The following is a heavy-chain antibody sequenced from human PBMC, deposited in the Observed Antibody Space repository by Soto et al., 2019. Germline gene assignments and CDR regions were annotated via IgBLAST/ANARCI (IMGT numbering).Heavy chain of an antibody. CDR1: GGSISSGNYY. Sequence: SETLSLTCTVSGGSISSGNYYWSWIRQPPGKGLEWIGFIYYSGSTNYKPSLKSRVTISVDTSKKQFSLKLSSVTAADTAMYYCARQSGYSYDLFDYWGQGTLVTVSS. V-gene: IGHV4-61*01. CDR3: ARQSGYSYDLFDY. J-gene: IGHJ4*02. D-gene: IGHD5-18*01. CDR2: IYYSGST.